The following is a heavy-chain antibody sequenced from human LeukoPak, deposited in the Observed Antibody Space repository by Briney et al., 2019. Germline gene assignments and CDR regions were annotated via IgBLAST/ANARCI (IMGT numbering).Heavy chain of an antibody. J-gene: IGHJ4*02. Sequence: GGSLRLSCAVSGFVFSNYAMTWDRQAPGKGLEWVAAIPDGAYDTYYADSVKGRFSISRDNSKNTVYLHMNSLTTEDTAVYYCAKERVGVGRPILDHWGQGTLVIVSS. CDR1: GFVFSNYA. V-gene: IGHV3-23*01. CDR2: IPDGAYDT. D-gene: IGHD3-3*01. CDR3: AKERVGVGRPILDH.